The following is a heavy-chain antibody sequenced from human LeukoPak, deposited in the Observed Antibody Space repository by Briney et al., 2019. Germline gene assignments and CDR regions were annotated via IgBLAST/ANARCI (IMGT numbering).Heavy chain of an antibody. CDR3: ARGRVLRAVNNWFDP. Sequence: SETLSLTCAVYGGSFSGYYWTWIRQPPGKGLEWIGEVNHSGSTNYNPSLKSRVTISVDTSKNQFSLELTSVTAADTAVYYCARGRVLRAVNNWFDPWGQGTLVTVSS. J-gene: IGHJ5*02. D-gene: IGHD3-10*01. CDR1: GGSFSGYY. V-gene: IGHV4-34*01. CDR2: VNHSGST.